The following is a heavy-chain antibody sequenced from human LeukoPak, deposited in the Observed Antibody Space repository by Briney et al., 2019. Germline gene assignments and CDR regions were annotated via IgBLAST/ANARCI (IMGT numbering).Heavy chain of an antibody. Sequence: PSETLSLTCAVYSGSFRGYYWSWIRQPPGKGLEWIGEIIPGGSASYIPSLKSRVTMSVDTSKNQFSLKLNFVTAADTAVYYCARHLTGQRAFDIWGQGTLVTVSS. CDR2: IIPGGSA. J-gene: IGHJ3*02. CDR3: ARHLTGQRAFDI. V-gene: IGHV4-34*12. CDR1: SGSFRGYY.